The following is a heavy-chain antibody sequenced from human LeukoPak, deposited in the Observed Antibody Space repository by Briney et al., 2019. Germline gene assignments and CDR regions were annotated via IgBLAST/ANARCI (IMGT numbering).Heavy chain of an antibody. D-gene: IGHD5/OR15-5a*01. CDR3: ARVEARSSDDSVYPF. CDR1: GYSFTSFN. CDR2: INPNIGGT. V-gene: IGHV1-2*02. J-gene: IGHJ4*02. Sequence: GASGKVSCKASGYSFTSFNVHWVRQAPGQGPEWMGWINPNIGGTEYERPFQGRITLTRETPIPTAYMDLPRLTANDTAVYYCARVEARSSDDSVYPFWGQGTLVSVSS.